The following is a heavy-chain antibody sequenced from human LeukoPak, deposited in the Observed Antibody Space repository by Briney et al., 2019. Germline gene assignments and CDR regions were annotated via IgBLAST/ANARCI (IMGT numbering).Heavy chain of an antibody. J-gene: IGHJ6*02. D-gene: IGHD2-21*02. V-gene: IGHV1-46*01. CDR3: ARDLRGHIVVVTAMGMDV. CDR2: INPSGGST. CDR1: GYTFTGYY. Sequence: ASVKVSCKASGYTFTGYYMHWARQAPGQGLEWMGIINPSGGSTSYAQKFQGRVTMTRDTSTSTVYMELSSLRSEDTAVYYCARDLRGHIVVVTAMGMDVWGQGTTVTVSS.